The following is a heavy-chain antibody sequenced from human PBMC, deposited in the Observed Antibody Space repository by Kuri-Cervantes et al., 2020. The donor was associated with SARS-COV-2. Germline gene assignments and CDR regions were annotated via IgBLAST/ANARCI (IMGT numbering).Heavy chain of an antibody. Sequence: ASVKVSCKASGYTFTDYYMHWVRQAPGQGLEWMVWIDPDSSGTDYAEKFQGRVTMTRDMSISTAYKELSRLRSDDTAVYYCTRALNDFWSGYYSSWYFDLWGRGTLVTVSS. CDR1: GYTFTDYY. V-gene: IGHV1-2*02. CDR2: IDPDSSGT. CDR3: TRALNDFWSGYYSSWYFDL. D-gene: IGHD3-3*01. J-gene: IGHJ2*01.